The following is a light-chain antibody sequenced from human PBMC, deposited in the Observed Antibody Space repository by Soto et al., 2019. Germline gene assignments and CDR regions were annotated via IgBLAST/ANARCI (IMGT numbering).Light chain of an antibody. CDR3: HQYNSYS. V-gene: IGKV1-33*01. J-gene: IGKJ1*01. CDR1: QDISNY. Sequence: DIQMTQSPSSLSASVGDRVTITCQASQDISNYLNWYQQKPGKAPKLLIYDASNLETGVPSRFSGSGSRTEFTLTISSLQPDDFATYYCHQYNSYSFGQGTKVDIK. CDR2: DAS.